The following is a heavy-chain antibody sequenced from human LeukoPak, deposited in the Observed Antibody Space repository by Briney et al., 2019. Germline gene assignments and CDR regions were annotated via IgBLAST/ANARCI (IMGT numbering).Heavy chain of an antibody. CDR2: IYYSGST. V-gene: IGHV4-59*11. D-gene: IGHD3-22*01. J-gene: IGHJ4*02. Sequence: PSETLSLTCTVSGGSISSHYWSWIRQPPGKGLEWIGYIYYSGSTNYNPSLKSRVTISVDTSKNQFSLKLSSVTAADTAVYYCARVGWGYDSSGYYRYFDYWGQGTLVTVSS. CDR1: GGSISSHY. CDR3: ARVGWGYDSSGYYRYFDY.